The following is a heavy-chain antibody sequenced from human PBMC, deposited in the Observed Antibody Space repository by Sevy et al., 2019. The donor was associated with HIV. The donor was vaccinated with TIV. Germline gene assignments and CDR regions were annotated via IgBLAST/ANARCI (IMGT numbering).Heavy chain of an antibody. CDR2: IKLDGSEK. Sequence: GGCLRLSCAASGFTFNRYWMSWVRQAPGKGLEWVANIKLDGSEKYYVDSVRGRFTISRDNAKNSLYLQMNSLRAEDTAVYYCARDCSSTSCLWGLDVWGQGTTVTVSS. CDR1: GFTFNRYW. CDR3: ARDCSSTSCLWGLDV. V-gene: IGHV3-7*03. D-gene: IGHD2-2*01. J-gene: IGHJ6*02.